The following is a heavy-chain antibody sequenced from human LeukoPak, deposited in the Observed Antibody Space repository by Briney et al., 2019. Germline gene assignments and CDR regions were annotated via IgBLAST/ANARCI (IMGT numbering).Heavy chain of an antibody. D-gene: IGHD2-21*02. CDR1: GFSISSYY. CDR3: ASGYCGGDCYSRWFDP. V-gene: IGHV4-4*07. CDR2: IYTSGST. Sequence: PSETLSLTCTVSGFSISSYYWSWIRQPAGKGLEWIARIYTSGSTNYNPSLKSRVTISVDTSKNQFSLKLSSVTAADTAVYYCASGYCGGDCYSRWFDPWGQGTLVTVSS. J-gene: IGHJ5*02.